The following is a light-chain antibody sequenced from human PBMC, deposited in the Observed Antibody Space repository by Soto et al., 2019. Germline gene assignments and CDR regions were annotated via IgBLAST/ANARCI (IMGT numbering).Light chain of an antibody. CDR2: DAS. V-gene: IGKV3-11*01. CDR3: QVRDVWPS. Sequence: IVLTQSPVTLALSSGERAVLSCRASQSVSTSLAWYQHKPGQAPRLFIYDASKRAPGIPARFSGSGSGTDFTLTISSLEPEDFAVYYCQVRDVWPSFGQGTKVEI. J-gene: IGKJ1*01. CDR1: QSVSTS.